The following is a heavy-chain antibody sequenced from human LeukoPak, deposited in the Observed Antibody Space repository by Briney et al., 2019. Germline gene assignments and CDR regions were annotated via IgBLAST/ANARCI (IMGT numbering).Heavy chain of an antibody. CDR1: GGSISSYY. V-gene: IGHV4-39*01. J-gene: IGHJ6*04. CDR3: ARGNVLLWFGELFLGHMMDV. CDR2: IYYSGST. Sequence: SETLSLTCTVSGGSISSYYWGWIRQPPGKGLEWIGSIYYSGSTYYNPSLKSRVTISVDTSKNQFSLKLSSVTAADTAVYYCARGNVLLWFGELFLGHMMDVWGKGTTVTVSS. D-gene: IGHD3-10*01.